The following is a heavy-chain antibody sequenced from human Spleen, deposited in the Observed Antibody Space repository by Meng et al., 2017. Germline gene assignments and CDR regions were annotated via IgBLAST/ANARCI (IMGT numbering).Heavy chain of an antibody. J-gene: IGHJ4*02. D-gene: IGHD4-11*01. Sequence: QGHRQQWGAGLLKPSVTLALPCVVSGGSFSDYYWSWIRHPPGKWLEWIGEINHSGSTNYNPSLESRATISVDTSQNNLSLKLSSVTAADSAVYYCARGPTTMAHDFDYWGQGTLVTVSS. V-gene: IGHV4-34*01. CDR1: GGSFSDYY. CDR2: INHSGST. CDR3: ARGPTTMAHDFDY.